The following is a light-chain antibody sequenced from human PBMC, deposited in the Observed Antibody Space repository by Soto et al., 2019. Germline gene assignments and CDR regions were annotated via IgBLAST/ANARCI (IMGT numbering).Light chain of an antibody. CDR3: QQYYSYPFT. Sequence: AIRMTQSPSSLSASTGDRVTITCRASQGISSYLAWYQQKPGKAPKLLIYAASTLQSGVPSRFSGSGSETDFTLTISCLQSEDFATYYCQQYYSYPFTFGPGTKVDIK. CDR1: QGISSY. V-gene: IGKV1-8*01. CDR2: AAS. J-gene: IGKJ3*01.